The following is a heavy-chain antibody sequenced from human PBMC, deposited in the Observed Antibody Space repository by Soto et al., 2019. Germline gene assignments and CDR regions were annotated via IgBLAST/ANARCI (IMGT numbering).Heavy chain of an antibody. V-gene: IGHV3-15*01. CDR2: IKSKTDGGTA. D-gene: IGHD2-8*01. Sequence: EVQLVESGGGLVKPGGSLRLSWAASGLPLDTAWMSWVRRVPGRGLEWVGRIKSKTDGGTADYAAPVKGRFTISRDDSKNTLFLQMNSLKTEDTAVYYCTTDRGHMYDFDYWGQGTLVPVSS. CDR1: GLPLDTAW. J-gene: IGHJ4*02. CDR3: TTDRGHMYDFDY.